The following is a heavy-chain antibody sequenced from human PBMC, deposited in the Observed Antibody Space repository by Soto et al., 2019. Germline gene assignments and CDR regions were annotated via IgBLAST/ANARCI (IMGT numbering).Heavy chain of an antibody. CDR1: GYTFTGYY. J-gene: IGHJ5*02. CDR2: INPNSGGT. CDR3: ARCSLVVVPAPGFDP. Sequence: ASVKVSCKASGYTFTGYYMHWVRQAPGQGLEWMGWINPNSGGTNYAQKFQGRVTMTRDTSISTAYMELSRLRSDDTALYYCARCSLVVVPAPGFDPWGRGTLVTVSS. D-gene: IGHD2-2*01. V-gene: IGHV1-2*02.